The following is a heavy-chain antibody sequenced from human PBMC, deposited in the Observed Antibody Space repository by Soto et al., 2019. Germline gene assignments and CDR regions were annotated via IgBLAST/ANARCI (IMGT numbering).Heavy chain of an antibody. Sequence: AAVKGSSNASGYTFTCYAIHWVRQAPGHRLEWLGWINAGNGETRYPQEFQDRVAITMDTSASTTYMELSSLRSEDTSMYYCARDYRSSWDYWGQGTQVTVSS. D-gene: IGHD6-13*01. CDR1: GYTFTCYA. V-gene: IGHV1-3*01. CDR2: INAGNGET. J-gene: IGHJ4*02. CDR3: ARDYRSSWDY.